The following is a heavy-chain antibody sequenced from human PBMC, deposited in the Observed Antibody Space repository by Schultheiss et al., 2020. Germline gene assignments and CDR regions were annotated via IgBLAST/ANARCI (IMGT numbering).Heavy chain of an antibody. Sequence: GGSLRLSCAASGFAFSRYAMHWVRQAPGKGLEWVAVISYDGSNKYYADSVKGRFIISRDNAKNSLYLQMNSLRAEDTAVYYCARDSPSYGSGSDFDIWGQGTMVTVSS. D-gene: IGHD3-10*01. V-gene: IGHV3-30-3*01. CDR1: GFAFSRYA. CDR2: ISYDGSNK. J-gene: IGHJ3*02. CDR3: ARDSPSYGSGSDFDI.